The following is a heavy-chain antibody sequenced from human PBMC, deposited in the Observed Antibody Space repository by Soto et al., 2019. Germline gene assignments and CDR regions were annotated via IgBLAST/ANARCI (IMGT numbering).Heavy chain of an antibody. Sequence: QVQLQQWGAGLLKPSETLSLTCAVYGGSFSGYYWNWIRQPPGKGLEWIGVINHSRSTNYNPSLSISVTISVATSTDQFALRLSSVTAADAAVYSCARGWGRIFDYWGQGTLVTVSS. CDR3: ARGWGRIFDY. D-gene: IGHD7-27*01. CDR1: GGSFSGYY. J-gene: IGHJ4*02. CDR2: INHSRST. V-gene: IGHV4-34*01.